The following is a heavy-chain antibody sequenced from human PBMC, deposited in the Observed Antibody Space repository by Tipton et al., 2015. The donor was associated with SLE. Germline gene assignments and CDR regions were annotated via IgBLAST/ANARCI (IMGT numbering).Heavy chain of an antibody. Sequence: QLVQSGAEVRKPGASVKVSCKASGYTFTSYGISWVRQAPGQGLEWMGWISAYNGNTNYAQKLQGRVTMTRDTSTSTVYMELSSLRSEDTAVYYCASRTPRVGLELWYWGQGTLVTVSS. CDR3: ASRTPRVGLELWY. D-gene: IGHD1-7*01. V-gene: IGHV1-18*01. CDR2: ISAYNGNT. CDR1: GYTFTSYG. J-gene: IGHJ4*02.